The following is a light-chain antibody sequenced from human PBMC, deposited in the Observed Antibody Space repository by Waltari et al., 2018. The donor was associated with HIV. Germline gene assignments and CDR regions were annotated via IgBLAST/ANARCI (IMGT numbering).Light chain of an antibody. Sequence: QSALTQPASASWSPGQSITISCTGTSNDIGRYEYVSCYQQHPGKAPKLIIYNVNRRPTGVSDRFSGSKSGNTASLTISGLQPEDEADYYCGAYTGSGNLGLFGGGTKLTVL. V-gene: IGLV2-14*03. CDR3: GAYTGSGNLGL. J-gene: IGLJ2*01. CDR1: SNDIGRYEY. CDR2: NVN.